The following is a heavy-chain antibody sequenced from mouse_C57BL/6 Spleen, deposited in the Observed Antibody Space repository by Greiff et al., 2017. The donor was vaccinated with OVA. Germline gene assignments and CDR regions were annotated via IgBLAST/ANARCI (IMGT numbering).Heavy chain of an antibody. CDR3: ASYYYGSSPFAY. Sequence: VQLQQPGAELVKPGASVKLSCKASGYTFTSYWMHWVKQRPGRGLGWIGRIDPNSGGTKYNEKFKSKATLTVDKPSSTAYMQLSSLTSEDSAVYYCASYYYGSSPFAYWGQGTLVTVSA. V-gene: IGHV1-72*01. D-gene: IGHD1-1*01. CDR1: GYTFTSYW. CDR2: IDPNSGGT. J-gene: IGHJ3*01.